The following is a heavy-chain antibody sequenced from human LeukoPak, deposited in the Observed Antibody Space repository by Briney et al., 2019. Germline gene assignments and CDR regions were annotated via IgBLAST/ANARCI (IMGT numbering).Heavy chain of an antibody. Sequence: KTGGSLRLSCAASGFTFSSYAMSWIRQPPGKGLEWIGSIYYSGSTYYNPSLKSRVTISVDTSKNQFSLKLSSVTAADTAVYYCARRGYSYATAYFDYWGQGTLVTVSS. CDR1: GFTFSSYA. CDR2: IYYSGST. CDR3: ARRGYSYATAYFDY. J-gene: IGHJ4*02. V-gene: IGHV4-39*01. D-gene: IGHD5-18*01.